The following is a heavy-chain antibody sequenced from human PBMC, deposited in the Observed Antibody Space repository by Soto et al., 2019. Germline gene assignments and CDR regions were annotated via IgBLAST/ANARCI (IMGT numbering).Heavy chain of an antibody. CDR1: GGTFSSYA. V-gene: IGHV1-69*13. J-gene: IGHJ4*02. CDR3: ARQDYYDSSGYKFDY. Sequence: ASVKVSCKASGGTFSSYAISWVRQAPGQGLEWMGGIIPIFGTANYAQKFQGRVTITADESTSTAYMELSSLRSEDTAVYYCARQDYYDSSGYKFDYWGQGTLVTVSS. CDR2: IIPIFGTA. D-gene: IGHD3-22*01.